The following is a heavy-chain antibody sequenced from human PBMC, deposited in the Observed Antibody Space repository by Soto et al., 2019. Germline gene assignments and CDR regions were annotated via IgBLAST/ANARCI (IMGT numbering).Heavy chain of an antibody. CDR1: GFSLSAHGVG. CDR3: AHIDYGDDFDN. CDR2: IYWDDDK. V-gene: IGHV2-5*02. Sequence: QITLKESGPTLVKPTQTLTLTCTFSGFSLSAHGVGVGWIRQPPGKALEWLALIYWDDDKRYSPSLKSRLTITKDPAKKHVVRTPTNMVPVDTATYFCAHIDYGDDFDNWGQGTLVTVSS. J-gene: IGHJ4*02. D-gene: IGHD4-17*01.